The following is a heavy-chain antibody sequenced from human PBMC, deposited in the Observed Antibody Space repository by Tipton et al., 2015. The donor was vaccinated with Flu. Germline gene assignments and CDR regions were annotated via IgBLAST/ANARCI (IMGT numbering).Heavy chain of an antibody. J-gene: IGHJ5*02. CDR3: ARRDYSNYVSEPKNWFDP. Sequence: LRLSCTVSGGSISSGSYYWAWIRQPPGKGLEWIGNVHQTGSTYYNPSLRSRVTIAVDRPKNQFSRRLTSVTAADTAVYYCARRDYSNYVSEPKNWFDPWGQGTLVTVSS. CDR1: GGSISSGSYY. D-gene: IGHD4-11*01. CDR2: VHQTGST. V-gene: IGHV4-39*07.